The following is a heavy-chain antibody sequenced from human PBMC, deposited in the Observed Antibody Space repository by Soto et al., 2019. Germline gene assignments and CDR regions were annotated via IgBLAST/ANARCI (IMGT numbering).Heavy chain of an antibody. D-gene: IGHD1-26*01. V-gene: IGHV1-24*01. CDR1: GYTLTELS. CDR3: ATDLFEGGSYWPLDY. CDR2: FDPEDGET. J-gene: IGHJ4*02. Sequence: ASVKVSCKVSGYTLTELSMHWVRQAPGKGLEWMGGFDPEDGETIYAQKFQGRVTMTEDTSTDTAYMELSSLRSEDTAVYYCATDLFEGGSYWPLDYWGQGTLVTVSS.